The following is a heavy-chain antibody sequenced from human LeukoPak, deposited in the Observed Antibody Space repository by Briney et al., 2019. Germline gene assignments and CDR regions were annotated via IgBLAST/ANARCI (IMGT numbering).Heavy chain of an antibody. V-gene: IGHV3-21*01. CDR3: ARDRLNRSGWSP. CDR1: GFTYSSYS. Sequence: GGSLRLXCAASGFTYSSYSMNWVRPAPGKGLESVSSISSSSSYIYYADSVKGRFTISRDNAKNSLYLQMNSLRAEDTAVYYCARDRLNRSGWSPWGQGTLVTVSS. CDR2: ISSSSSYI. D-gene: IGHD6-19*01. J-gene: IGHJ5*02.